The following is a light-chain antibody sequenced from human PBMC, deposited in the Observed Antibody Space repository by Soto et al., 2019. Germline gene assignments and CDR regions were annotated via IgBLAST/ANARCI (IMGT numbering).Light chain of an antibody. J-gene: IGKJ1*01. Sequence: ESVLTQSPGTLSLSPGERATLSCRASQIVSSSYLAWYHQKPGRAPRLLIDGASSRATGIASRFSGSGSGTDFTLTISSLEPEDFAVYYCQQRSNWPWTFGQGTKVDIK. CDR2: GAS. CDR3: QQRSNWPWT. CDR1: QIVSSSY. V-gene: IGKV3D-20*02.